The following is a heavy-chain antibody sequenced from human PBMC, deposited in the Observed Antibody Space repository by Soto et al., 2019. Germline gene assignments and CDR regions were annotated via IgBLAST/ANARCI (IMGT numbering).Heavy chain of an antibody. J-gene: IGHJ4*02. CDR1: GGSLSNYG. V-gene: IGHV1-69*06. D-gene: IGHD2-2*01. Sequence: SVKVSCKASGGSLSNYGISWVRQAPGQGLEWMGGINPVDGTTNYAQKFQGRVTMTADKSTNTVYMELSSLRSEDTAVYYCATDSRYCSSTSCPIWGLDYWGQGTLVTVSS. CDR2: INPVDGTT. CDR3: ATDSRYCSSTSCPIWGLDY.